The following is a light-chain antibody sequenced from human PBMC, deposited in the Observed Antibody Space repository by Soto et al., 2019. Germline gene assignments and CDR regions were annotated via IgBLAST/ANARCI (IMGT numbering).Light chain of an antibody. V-gene: IGKV2D-29*02. CDR1: QSLLHITGETF. CDR3: MQSSQLPPT. CDR2: EVS. J-gene: IGKJ5*01. Sequence: DVVMTQNPLSLSVAPGQPTSISCKSSQSLLHITGETFLFWYLQKPGQSPQLLIYEVSTRVFGVPDRFSGSGSGTDFTLEISRVETDDVGIYYRMQSSQLPPTFGQGTRLEIK.